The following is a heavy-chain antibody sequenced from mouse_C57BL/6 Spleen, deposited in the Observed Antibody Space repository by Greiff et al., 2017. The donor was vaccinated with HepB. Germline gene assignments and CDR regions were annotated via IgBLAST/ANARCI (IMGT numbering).Heavy chain of an antibody. D-gene: IGHD1-1*01. J-gene: IGHJ2*01. CDR3: ARYYYGSIHFDY. CDR1: GYTFTDYY. Sequence: EVQLQQSGPELVKPGASVKISCKASGYTFTDYYMNWVKQSHGKSLEWIGDINPNNGGTSYNQKFKGKATLTVDKSSSTAYMELRSLTSEDSAVYYCARYYYGSIHFDYWGQGTTLTVSS. CDR2: INPNNGGT. V-gene: IGHV1-26*01.